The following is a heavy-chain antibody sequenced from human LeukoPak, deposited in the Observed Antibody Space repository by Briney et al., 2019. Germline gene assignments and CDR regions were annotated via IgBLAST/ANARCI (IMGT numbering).Heavy chain of an antibody. CDR2: IYSGGST. CDR3: ARERGKFYDSSGYARGRSWFDP. J-gene: IGHJ5*02. V-gene: IGHV3-66*02. CDR1: GFTVSSNY. D-gene: IGHD3-22*01. Sequence: GGSLRLSCAASGFTVSSNYMSWVRQAPGKGLEWVSVIYSGGSTYYADPVKGRFTISRDNSKNTLYLQMNSLRAEDTAVYYCARERGKFYDSSGYARGRSWFDPWGQGTLVTVSS.